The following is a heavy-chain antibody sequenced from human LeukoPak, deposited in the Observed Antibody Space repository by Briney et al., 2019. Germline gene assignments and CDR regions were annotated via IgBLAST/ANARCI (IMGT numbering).Heavy chain of an antibody. D-gene: IGHD2-2*02. Sequence: ASVKVSCKASGYTFTSYAMHWVRQAPGQRLEWMGWINAGNGNTKYSQKFQGRVTITRDTSASTAYMELSSLRSEDTAVYYCARSCSSTSCYTYYYGMDIWGQGTTVTVSS. J-gene: IGHJ6*02. CDR3: ARSCSSTSCYTYYYGMDI. CDR2: INAGNGNT. V-gene: IGHV1-3*01. CDR1: GYTFTSYA.